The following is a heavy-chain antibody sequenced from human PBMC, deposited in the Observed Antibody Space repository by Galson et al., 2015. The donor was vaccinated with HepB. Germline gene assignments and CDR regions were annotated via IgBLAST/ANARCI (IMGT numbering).Heavy chain of an antibody. CDR2: IIPILGIA. CDR1: GGTFSSYT. V-gene: IGHV1-69*04. CDR3: ARDSLEGPYSYSDY. J-gene: IGHJ4*02. Sequence: SVKVSCKASGGTFSSYTISWVRQAPGQGLEWMGRIIPILGIANYAQKFQGRVTITADKSTSTAYMELSSLRSEDTAVYYCARDSLEGPYSYSDYWGQGTLVTVSS. D-gene: IGHD5-18*01.